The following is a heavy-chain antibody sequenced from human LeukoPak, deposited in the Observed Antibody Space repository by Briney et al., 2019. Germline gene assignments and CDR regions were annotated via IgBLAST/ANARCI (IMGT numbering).Heavy chain of an antibody. CDR3: ASLRTLYGMDV. Sequence: SETLSLTCAVYGGSFSGYYWSWIRQPPGKGLEWIGEINHSGSTNYNPSLKSRVTISVDTSKNQFSLKLSSVTAADTAVYYCASLRTLYGMDVWGQGTTVTVSS. CDR1: GGSFSGYY. V-gene: IGHV4-34*01. J-gene: IGHJ6*02. CDR2: INHSGST.